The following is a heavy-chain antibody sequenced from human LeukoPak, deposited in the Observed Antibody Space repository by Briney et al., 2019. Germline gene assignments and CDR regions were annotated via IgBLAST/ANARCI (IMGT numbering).Heavy chain of an antibody. CDR1: GVSITSNY. J-gene: IGHJ4*02. Sequence: SGTLSLTCSVSGVSITSNYWSWIRQPPGKGLEWIGYTHHSGSTSYNPSLKSRITISLDTSNNQFYLKLSSVTAADTAVYYCARSSGHSYGDFDYWGQGTLVTVSS. V-gene: IGHV4-59*01. D-gene: IGHD5-18*01. CDR3: ARSSGHSYGDFDY. CDR2: THHSGST.